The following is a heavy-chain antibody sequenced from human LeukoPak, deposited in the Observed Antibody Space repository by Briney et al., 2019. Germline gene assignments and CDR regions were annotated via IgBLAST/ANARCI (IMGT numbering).Heavy chain of an antibody. J-gene: IGHJ4*02. D-gene: IGHD6-19*01. CDR2: IHYDGTT. CDR3: ARRPGSGWFFDY. V-gene: IGHV4-39*01. Sequence: SETLSLTCTVSGGSISSSDYYWGWIRQPPGKAPEWIGTIHYDGTTYYNPSLKSRVTISVDTSNNQFSLKVTSVTAADTAVFYCARRPGSGWFFDYWGQGTLATVSS. CDR1: GGSISSSDYY.